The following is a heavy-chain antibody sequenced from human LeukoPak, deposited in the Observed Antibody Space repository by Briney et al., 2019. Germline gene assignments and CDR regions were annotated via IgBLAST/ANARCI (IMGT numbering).Heavy chain of an antibody. J-gene: IGHJ6*03. Sequence: GGSLRLSCAASGFTFSSYWMSWVRQTPGKGLEWVANIKQDGSEKYYVDSVKGRFTISRDNAKNTLYLQMNSLRAEDTAVYYCAKDPKHYYGSGSYYYYYYYMDVWGKGTTVTISS. CDR1: GFTFSSYW. V-gene: IGHV3-7*01. CDR3: AKDPKHYYGSGSYYYYYYYMDV. CDR2: IKQDGSEK. D-gene: IGHD3-10*01.